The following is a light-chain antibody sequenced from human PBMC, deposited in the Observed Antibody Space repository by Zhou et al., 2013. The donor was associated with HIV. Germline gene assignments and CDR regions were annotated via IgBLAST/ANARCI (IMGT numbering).Light chain of an antibody. J-gene: IGKJ1*01. V-gene: IGKV1-5*03. Sequence: DIQMTQSPSTLSASVGDRVTITCRASQSISSWLAWYQQKPGKAPKLLIYKASSLESGVPSRFSGSGSGIDFSLTISSLQPEDVATYYCLQHKTNPRTFGQGTKVEI. CDR2: KAS. CDR1: QSISSW. CDR3: LQHKTNPRT.